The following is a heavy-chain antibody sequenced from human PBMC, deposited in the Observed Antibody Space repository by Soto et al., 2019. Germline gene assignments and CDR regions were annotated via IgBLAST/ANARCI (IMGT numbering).Heavy chain of an antibody. V-gene: IGHV1-69*02. CDR2: IIPILGIA. D-gene: IGHD3-22*01. CDR1: GGTFSSYT. J-gene: IGHJ4*02. CDR3: AEQGYYDSSGYITSGFDY. Sequence: QVQLVQSGAEVKKPGSSVKVSCKASGGTFSSYTISWVRQAPGQGLEWMGRIIPILGIANYAQKFQGRVTSTADKSTSTAYMELSSLRSEDTAGYYCAEQGYYDSSGYITSGFDYWGQGTLVTVSS.